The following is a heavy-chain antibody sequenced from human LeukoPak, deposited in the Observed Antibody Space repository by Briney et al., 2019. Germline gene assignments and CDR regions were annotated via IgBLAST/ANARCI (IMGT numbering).Heavy chain of an antibody. CDR2: IKQGGREK. Sequence: GGSLRLSCAPSGFTFSSYCVRWARHAPGGGLGWVANIKQGGREKFCVDSVKGRFTISRDNAENSLYLQMNSLRAEDTAVYYCARDGYVSGSHDYWGQGTLVTVSS. J-gene: IGHJ4*02. CDR1: GFTFSSYC. V-gene: IGHV3-7*01. CDR3: ARDGYVSGSHDY. D-gene: IGHD3-10*01.